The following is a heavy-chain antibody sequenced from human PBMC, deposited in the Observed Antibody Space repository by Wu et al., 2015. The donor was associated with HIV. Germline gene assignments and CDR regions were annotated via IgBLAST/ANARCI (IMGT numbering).Heavy chain of an antibody. V-gene: IGHV1-2*02. J-gene: IGHJ4*02. D-gene: IGHD1-14*01. CDR3: TRSRGFSVHYKSDDYFDY. CDR2: INPKTGGA. CDR1: GYTFTDYY. Sequence: QVQLVQSGAEVKKPGASVKVSCKASGYTFTDYYIYWVRLAPGRGLEWVGWINPKTGGAHYGQKFQGRVTMTRDTSSTSVYMELTRLRSDDAAVYYCTRSRGFSVHYKSDDYFDYWGEGTLVAVSS.